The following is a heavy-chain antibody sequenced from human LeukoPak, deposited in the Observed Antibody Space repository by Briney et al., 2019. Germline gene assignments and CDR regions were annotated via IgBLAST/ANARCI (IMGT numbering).Heavy chain of an antibody. Sequence: SETLSLTCTVSGGSISSSGYYWGWIRPPPGKGLEWIGSIYYSGSTYYNPSLKSRLTISVDTSKNQFSLKLSSVTAADTSVYYCAREDDTSGCDAFDVWGQGTMVTVSS. J-gene: IGHJ3*01. V-gene: IGHV4-39*02. CDR1: GGSISSSGYY. CDR2: IYYSGST. D-gene: IGHD3-22*01. CDR3: AREDDTSGCDAFDV.